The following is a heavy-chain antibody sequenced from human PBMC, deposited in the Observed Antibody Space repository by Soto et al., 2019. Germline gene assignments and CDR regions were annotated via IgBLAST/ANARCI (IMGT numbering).Heavy chain of an antibody. D-gene: IGHD6-19*01. V-gene: IGHV1-18*01. CDR2: ISDYNGNK. J-gene: IGHJ3*02. CDR3: ASDSSGWGMGAFDI. Sequence: GASVKVSCKASGYTFTSYGISWVRQAPGQGLEWMGWISDYNGNKNYAQKLQGRVTMTTDTSTSTAYMELRSLRSDDTAVYYCASDSSGWGMGAFDIWGQGTMVTVSS. CDR1: GYTFTSYG.